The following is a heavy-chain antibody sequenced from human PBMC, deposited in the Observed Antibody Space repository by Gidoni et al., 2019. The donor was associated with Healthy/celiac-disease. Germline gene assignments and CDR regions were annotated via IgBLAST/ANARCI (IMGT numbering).Heavy chain of an antibody. V-gene: IGHV4-34*01. CDR1: GGSFSGYY. J-gene: IGHJ4*02. D-gene: IGHD3-10*01. CDR2: INPSGST. Sequence: QVQLQQWGAGLLKPSETLSLTCAVYGGSFSGYYWSWIRQPPGKGLEWIGEINPSGSTNYNPSLKSRVTISVDTSKNQFSLKLSSVTAADTAVYYCARRVRGVKYYFDYWGQGTLVTVSS. CDR3: ARRVRGVKYYFDY.